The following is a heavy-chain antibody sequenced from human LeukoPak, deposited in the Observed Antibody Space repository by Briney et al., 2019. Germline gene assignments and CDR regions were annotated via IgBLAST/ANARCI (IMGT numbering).Heavy chain of an antibody. J-gene: IGHJ4*02. Sequence: PGGSLRLSCAPSGFTFSSYSMNWVRQAPGNGLERVSSISSSSSYIYYADSVKGRFTISRDNAKNSLYLQMNSLRAEDTAVYYCARGPRRDSSGYVVNYWGQGTLVTVSS. CDR1: GFTFSSYS. V-gene: IGHV3-21*01. D-gene: IGHD3-22*01. CDR3: ARGPRRDSSGYVVNY. CDR2: ISSSSSYI.